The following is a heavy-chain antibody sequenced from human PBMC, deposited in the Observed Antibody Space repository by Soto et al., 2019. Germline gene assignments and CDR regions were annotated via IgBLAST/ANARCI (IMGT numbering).Heavy chain of an antibody. Sequence: EVQLVESGGGLVKPGGSLRLSCAASGFTFSNAWMSWVRQAPGKGLEWVGRIKSKTDGGTTDYAAPVKGRFTISRDDSKNTLYLQMNSLKTEDTAVYYCTTNPFGVVIVHFDYWGQGTLVTVSS. V-gene: IGHV3-15*01. CDR2: IKSKTDGGTT. CDR3: TTNPFGVVIVHFDY. D-gene: IGHD3-3*01. J-gene: IGHJ4*02. CDR1: GFTFSNAW.